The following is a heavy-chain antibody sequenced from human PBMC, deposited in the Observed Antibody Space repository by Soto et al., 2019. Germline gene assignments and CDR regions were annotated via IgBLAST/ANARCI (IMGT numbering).Heavy chain of an antibody. J-gene: IGHJ4*02. CDR3: TKEIGGWGAY. CDR2: INEDGRII. V-gene: IGHV3-74*01. Sequence: EVQLVESGGGLVQPGGALRLSCAATGFTFSNFWMHWVRHVPGKGLMWVSRINEDGRIINYAESVKGRITISKDNASDTLYLEMNSLSAEDTVIYYLTKEIGGWGAYWGQGALVTVSA. D-gene: IGHD3-10*01. CDR1: GFTFSNFW.